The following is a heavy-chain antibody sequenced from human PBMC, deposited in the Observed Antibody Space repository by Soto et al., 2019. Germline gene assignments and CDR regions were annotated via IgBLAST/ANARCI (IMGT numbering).Heavy chain of an antibody. V-gene: IGHV4-31*03. J-gene: IGHJ5*02. D-gene: IGHD6-13*01. Sequence: SLTCSVSGVSISSGVYYWTWVRQHPEKGLESIGYIYHRGNTYYSPSLGGRVAISIDTSKNQFSLTLTSVTAADTAVYYCARQSSSSWYPVVWFDPWGQGTLVTVSS. CDR1: GVSISSGVYY. CDR3: ARQSSSSWYPVVWFDP. CDR2: IYHRGNT.